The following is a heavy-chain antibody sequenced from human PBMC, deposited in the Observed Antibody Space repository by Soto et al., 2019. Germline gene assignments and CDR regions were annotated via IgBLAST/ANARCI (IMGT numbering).Heavy chain of an antibody. D-gene: IGHD3-10*01. Sequence: QVQLQESGPGLVKPSETLSLTCTVSGDSVSSSDYYWMWIRQPPGKGLEWLGYISYSGGTNHNPSLKGRVSISGGTSKNQFSLKLSSVIAADTAVYYCARAYYYGSGRGRSMDVWGQGITVTVSS. V-gene: IGHV4-61*08. CDR2: ISYSGGT. J-gene: IGHJ6*02. CDR1: GDSVSSSDYY. CDR3: ARAYYYGSGRGRSMDV.